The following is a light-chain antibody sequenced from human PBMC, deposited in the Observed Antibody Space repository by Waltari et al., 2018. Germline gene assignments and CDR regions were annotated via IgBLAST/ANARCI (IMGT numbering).Light chain of an antibody. J-gene: IGLJ3*02. Sequence: QSALPQPRSVSGSPGHSVTISCTGTSSDVGGYDYVSWYQQYPGKAPKLVIYDVSKRPSGVPDRFSGSKSGNTASLTISGLQAEDEADYNCCSYAGRATWAFGGGTKLTVL. CDR1: SSDVGGYDY. V-gene: IGLV2-11*01. CDR2: DVS. CDR3: CSYAGRATWA.